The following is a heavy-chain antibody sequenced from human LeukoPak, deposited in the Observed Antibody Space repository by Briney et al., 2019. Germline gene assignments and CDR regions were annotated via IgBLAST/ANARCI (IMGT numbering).Heavy chain of an antibody. CDR1: GFTLSSYS. J-gene: IGHJ4*02. D-gene: IGHD2-15*01. CDR3: ARDGWDCSGGSCYSWALDY. CDR2: ISSSSSYI. Sequence: GGSLRLSCAASGFTLSSYSMNWVREAPGKGVEWVSSISSSSSYIYYADSVKGRFTISRDNAKNSLYLQMNSLRAEDTAVYYCARDGWDCSGGSCYSWALDYWGQGTLVTVSS. V-gene: IGHV3-21*01.